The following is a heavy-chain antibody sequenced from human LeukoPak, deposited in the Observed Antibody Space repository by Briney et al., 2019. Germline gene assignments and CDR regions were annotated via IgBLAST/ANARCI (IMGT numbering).Heavy chain of an antibody. V-gene: IGHV1-18*01. Sequence: GASVKVSCKASGYTFTSYGISRVRQAPGQGLEWMGWISAYNGNTNYAQKLQGRVTMTTDTSTSTAYMELRSLRSDDTAVYYCARDPLLVLMVYAMGSPYFDYWGQGTLVTVSS. D-gene: IGHD2-8*01. CDR1: GYTFTSYG. CDR2: ISAYNGNT. J-gene: IGHJ4*02. CDR3: ARDPLLVLMVYAMGSPYFDY.